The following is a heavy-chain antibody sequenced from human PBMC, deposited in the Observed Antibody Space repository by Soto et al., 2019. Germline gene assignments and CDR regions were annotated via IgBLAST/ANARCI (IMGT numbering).Heavy chain of an antibody. V-gene: IGHV3-15*07. D-gene: IGHD2-21*02. J-gene: IGHJ1*01. Sequence: EVQLVESGGGLVKPGGSLRLSCAASGFSFGNDWMNWVRQAPGKGLEWVGRIKSEAYGGTTEFAAAVRGRFTITRDDSGNMVYLQMNGLTTEDTAVYHCTTFSRVTANEHWGQGALVTVSS. CDR2: IKSEAYGGTT. CDR1: GFSFGNDW. CDR3: TTFSRVTANEH.